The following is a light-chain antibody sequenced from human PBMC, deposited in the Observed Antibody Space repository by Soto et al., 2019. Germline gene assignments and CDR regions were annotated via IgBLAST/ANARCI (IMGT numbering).Light chain of an antibody. Sequence: DIQMTQSPSSLSASVEERVIITCRASQSISNHLNWYQQKPGKAPKLLIHKASSLQSGVPSRFSGSGSGTDFTLTISRLEPEDFAVYYCQQHGSSPWMFGQGTKVDIK. V-gene: IGKV1-39*01. CDR2: KAS. J-gene: IGKJ1*01. CDR1: QSISNH. CDR3: QQHGSSPWM.